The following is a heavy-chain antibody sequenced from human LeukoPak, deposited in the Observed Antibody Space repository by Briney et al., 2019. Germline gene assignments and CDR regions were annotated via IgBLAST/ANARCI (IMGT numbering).Heavy chain of an antibody. V-gene: IGHV1-69*13. D-gene: IGHD3-3*01. CDR2: IIPIFGTA. J-gene: IGHJ2*01. CDR3: ARTIFGVVISNPYWYFDL. CDR1: GGTFSSYA. Sequence: ASVKVSCKASGGTFSSYAISWVRQAPGQGLEWMGGIIPIFGTANYAQKFQGRVTITADESTSTAYMELSSLRSEDTAVYYCARTIFGVVISNPYWYFDLWGRGTLVTVSS.